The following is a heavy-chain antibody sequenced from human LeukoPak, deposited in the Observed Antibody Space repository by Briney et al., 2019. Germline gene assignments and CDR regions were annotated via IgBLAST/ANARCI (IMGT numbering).Heavy chain of an antibody. CDR1: GGTFSSYA. D-gene: IGHD6-13*01. Sequence: GASVKVSCKASGGTFSSYAISWVRQAPGQGLEWMGGIIPIFGTANYAQKFQGRVTITTDESTSTAYMELSSLRSEDTAVYYCARGAEQQLEQDYYYYMDVWGKGTTVTVSS. J-gene: IGHJ6*03. V-gene: IGHV1-69*05. CDR2: IIPIFGTA. CDR3: ARGAEQQLEQDYYYYMDV.